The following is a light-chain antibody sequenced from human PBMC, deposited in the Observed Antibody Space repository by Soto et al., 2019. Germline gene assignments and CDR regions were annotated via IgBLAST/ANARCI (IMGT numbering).Light chain of an antibody. J-gene: IGKJ1*01. CDR2: FGS. V-gene: IGKV2-28*01. Sequence: DTVMTQSPLSLPVTPGEPASISCRSSQSLLHSHGYNYLDWYLQKPGQSPQLLIYFGSNRSSGVPDRFGGSGAGTDFTPKSRGVEAEDVGVYYCMQTLQTWTFGQGTKVEIK. CDR3: MQTLQTWT. CDR1: QSLLHSHGYNY.